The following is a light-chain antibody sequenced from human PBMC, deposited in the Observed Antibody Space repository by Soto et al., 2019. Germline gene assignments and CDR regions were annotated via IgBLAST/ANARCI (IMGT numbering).Light chain of an antibody. CDR3: QQYNSDSRT. J-gene: IGKJ1*01. Sequence: DIQMTQSPSTLSASVGDRVIITCRASQSISDYLAWYQQKPGKAPKLLIYDASNLESGVPSTFSGSGSGTEFTLTISSLQPDDFATYYCQQYNSDSRTFGQGTELDIK. V-gene: IGKV1-5*01. CDR1: QSISDY. CDR2: DAS.